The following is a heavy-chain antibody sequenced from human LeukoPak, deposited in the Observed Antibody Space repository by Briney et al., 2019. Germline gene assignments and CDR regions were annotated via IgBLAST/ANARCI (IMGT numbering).Heavy chain of an antibody. CDR2: TYYRSKWYN. Sequence: SQTLSLTCAISGDSVSSNSAAWNWIRQSPARGLEWLGRTYYRSKWYNDYAVSVKSRITINPDTSKNQFSLQLNSVTPEDTAVYYCAGITMVRGGDAFDIWGQGTMVTVSS. D-gene: IGHD3-10*01. V-gene: IGHV6-1*01. J-gene: IGHJ3*02. CDR1: GDSVSSNSAA. CDR3: AGITMVRGGDAFDI.